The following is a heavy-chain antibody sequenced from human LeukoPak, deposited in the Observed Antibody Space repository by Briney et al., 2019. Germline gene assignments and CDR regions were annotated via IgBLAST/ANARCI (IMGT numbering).Heavy chain of an antibody. CDR1: GGSISSHY. J-gene: IGHJ6*03. D-gene: IGHD2-15*01. V-gene: IGHV4-59*11. Sequence: SETLSLTCTVSGGSISSHYWTWIRQSPVKGLEWIGDISNSGSTSYNPSLKSRVTISIDTSKNQFSLKPSSVTAADTAVYYCGRDALVGYFSYYYMDVWGKGTTVTVSS. CDR3: GRDALVGYFSYYYMDV. CDR2: ISNSGST.